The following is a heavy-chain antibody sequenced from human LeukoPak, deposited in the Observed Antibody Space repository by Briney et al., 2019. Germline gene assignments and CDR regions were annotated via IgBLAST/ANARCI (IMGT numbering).Heavy chain of an antibody. J-gene: IGHJ4*02. CDR2: IYHSGST. D-gene: IGHD2-15*01. CDR1: GGSISSSNW. V-gene: IGHV4-4*02. Sequence: PSETLSLTCAVSGGSISSSNWWSWVRQPPGKGLEWIGEIYHSGSTNYNPSLKSRVTISVDKSKNQFSLKLSSVTAADTAVYYCARDRYSSGGSCFDYWGQGTLVTVSS. CDR3: ARDRYSSGGSCFDY.